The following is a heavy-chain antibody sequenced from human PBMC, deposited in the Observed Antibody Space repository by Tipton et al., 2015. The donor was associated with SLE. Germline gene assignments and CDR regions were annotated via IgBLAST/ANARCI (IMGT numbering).Heavy chain of an antibody. CDR1: GFTFSSYA. Sequence: SLRLSCAASGFTFSSYAMSWVRQAPGKGLEWVSVISGSGDSSYYADSVKGRFTISRDNSKNTLFLQMNSLRAEDTAVYYCAGDYFYFYGLDVWGQGTTVTVSS. CDR3: AGDYFYFYGLDV. V-gene: IGHV3-23*01. J-gene: IGHJ6*02. CDR2: ISGSGDSS.